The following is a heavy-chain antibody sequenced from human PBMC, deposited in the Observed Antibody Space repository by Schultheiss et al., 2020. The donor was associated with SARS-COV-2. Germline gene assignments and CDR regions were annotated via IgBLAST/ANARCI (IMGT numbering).Heavy chain of an antibody. CDR2: ISYDGGKK. CDR3: ARDSPSAYDFWSGYWYHDAFDI. J-gene: IGHJ3*02. V-gene: IGHV3-30*01. D-gene: IGHD3-3*01. CDR1: GFTFSNYA. Sequence: GGSLRLSCAVSGFTFSNYAMHWVRQAPGKGLEWVAVISYDGGKKFYADSVKGRFTISRDNPKDTLYLQMNSLREEDTAVYYCARDSPSAYDFWSGYWYHDAFDIWGQGTMVTVSS.